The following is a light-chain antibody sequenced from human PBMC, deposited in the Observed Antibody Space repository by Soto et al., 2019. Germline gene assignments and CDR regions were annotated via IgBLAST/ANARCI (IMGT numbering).Light chain of an antibody. V-gene: IGKV1-39*01. J-gene: IGKJ1*01. CDR3: QQTYIKWK. CDR2: AAS. CDR1: QSISSF. Sequence: DIQMTQSPSSLSASVGDSVTITCRASQSISSFLNWYQQKPGKVPKLLIYAASTLQSEVPSRFSGSGSGTDFTLTISSLKHEDFAAYYCQQTYIKWKFGQGTKVAI.